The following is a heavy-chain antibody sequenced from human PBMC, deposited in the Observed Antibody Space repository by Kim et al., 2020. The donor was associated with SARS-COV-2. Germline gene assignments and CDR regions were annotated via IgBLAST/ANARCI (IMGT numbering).Heavy chain of an antibody. CDR1: GFTFSSYA. V-gene: IGHV3-30*04. CDR3: ARDRGYSYGYETGFDY. CDR2: ISYDGSNK. Sequence: GGSLRLSCAASGFTFSSYAMHWVRQAPGKGLEWVAVISYDGSNKYYADSVKGRFTISRDNSKNTLYLQMNSLRAEDTAVYYCARDRGYSYGYETGFDYWGQGTLVTVSS. J-gene: IGHJ4*02. D-gene: IGHD5-18*01.